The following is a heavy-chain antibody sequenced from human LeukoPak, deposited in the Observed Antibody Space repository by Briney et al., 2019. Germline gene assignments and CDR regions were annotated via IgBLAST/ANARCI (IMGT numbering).Heavy chain of an antibody. V-gene: IGHV1-69*05. CDR3: ARADNPFYYYYMAV. D-gene: IGHD5-24*01. J-gene: IGHJ6*03. CDR1: GGTFISYA. CDR2: IIPIFGRA. Sequence: ASVKVSCKASGGTFISYAISWVRQAPGQGLEWMGGIIPIFGRANYAQKFQGRVTITTDAPTSTAYIELSSLRSEDTAVYYCARADNPFYYYYMAVWGKGPTVTASS.